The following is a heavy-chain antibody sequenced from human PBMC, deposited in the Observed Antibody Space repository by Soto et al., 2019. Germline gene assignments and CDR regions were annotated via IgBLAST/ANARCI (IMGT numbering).Heavy chain of an antibody. Sequence: EVQLVESGGGLVQPGGSLRLSCVVSGFTFSDHYMDWVRQAPGKGLEWVGRIRTKARSYTTEYAASVMGRFTISRDDSKISMSLQMNGLRTEDTAVYYCARDLAGTSGGEYWDYWGQGTLVTVSS. CDR1: GFTFSDHY. D-gene: IGHD3-16*01. CDR3: ARDLAGTSGGEYWDY. V-gene: IGHV3-72*01. J-gene: IGHJ4*02. CDR2: IRTKARSYTT.